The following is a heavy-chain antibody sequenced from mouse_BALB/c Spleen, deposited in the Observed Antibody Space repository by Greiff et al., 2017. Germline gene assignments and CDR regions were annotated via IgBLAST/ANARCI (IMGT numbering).Heavy chain of an antibody. CDR1: GFTFTDYY. CDR3: ARDTLIYYGNYGYAMDY. V-gene: IGHV7-3*02. D-gene: IGHD2-1*01. CDR2: IRNKANGYTT. J-gene: IGHJ4*01. Sequence: EVHLVESGGGLVQPGGSLRLSCATSGFTFTDYYMSWVRQPPGKALEWLGFIRNKANGYTTEYSASVKGRFTISRDNSQSILYLQMNTLRAEDSATYYCARDTLIYYGNYGYAMDYWGRGASATVSS.